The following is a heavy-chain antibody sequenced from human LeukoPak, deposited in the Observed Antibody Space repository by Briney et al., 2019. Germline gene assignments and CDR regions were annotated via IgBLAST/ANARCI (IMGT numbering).Heavy chain of an antibody. J-gene: IGHJ6*03. V-gene: IGHV3-30*02. CDR2: IRYDGSNK. CDR3: AKGTTTGYSYYYYMDV. Sequence: GGSLRLSCAASGFTFSSYGMHWVRQAPGKGLEWVAFIRYDGSNKYYADSVKGRFTISRDNSKNTLYLQMNSLRAEDTAVYYRAKGTTTGYSYYYYMDVWGKGTTVTISS. D-gene: IGHD4-17*01. CDR1: GFTFSSYG.